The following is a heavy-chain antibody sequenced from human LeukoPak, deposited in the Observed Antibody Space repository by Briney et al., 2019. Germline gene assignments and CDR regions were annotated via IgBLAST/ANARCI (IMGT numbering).Heavy chain of an antibody. CDR3: ARGPTITMVRGVITDGYFDY. CDR1: GFTFSAYS. J-gene: IGHJ4*02. D-gene: IGHD3-10*01. Sequence: GGSLRLSCAASGFTFSAYSMNWVRQAPGKGLEWVSVIYSGGSSYYADSVKGRFTISRDNSKNTLYLQMNSLRAEDTAVYYCARGPTITMVRGVITDGYFDYWGQGTLVTVSS. CDR2: IYSGGSS. V-gene: IGHV3-53*01.